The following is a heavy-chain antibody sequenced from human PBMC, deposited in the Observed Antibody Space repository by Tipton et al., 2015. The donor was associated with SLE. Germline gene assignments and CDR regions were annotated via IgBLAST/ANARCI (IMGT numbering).Heavy chain of an antibody. D-gene: IGHD4-23*01. CDR2: INHSGST. J-gene: IGHJ4*02. CDR3: ARHGLTMVVALDY. CDR1: GGSFSGYY. V-gene: IGHV4-34*01. Sequence: TLSLTCAVYGGSFSGYYWSWIRQPPGKGLEWIGEINHSGSTNYNPSLKSRVTISVDTSKNQFSLKLSSVTAADTAVYHCARHGLTMVVALDYWGKGTLVTVSS.